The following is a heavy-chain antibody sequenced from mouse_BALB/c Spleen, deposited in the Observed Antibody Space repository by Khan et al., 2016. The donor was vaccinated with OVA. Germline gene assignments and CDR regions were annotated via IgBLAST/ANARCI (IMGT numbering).Heavy chain of an antibody. D-gene: IGHD2-10*02. CDR1: GYSFTDYN. CDR3: GGVEEYGNVYWYLEV. Sequence: VQLKESGPELVKPGASVKVSCKASGYSFTDYNMYWVKQSHGKSLEWIGYIDPYNGVTSYNQKFKGKATLTVDMSSSTAFLHLTSLTSEDSAVYYCGGVEEYGNVYWYLEVWGEGTTVTVSS. V-gene: IGHV1S135*01. J-gene: IGHJ1*01. CDR2: IDPYNGVT.